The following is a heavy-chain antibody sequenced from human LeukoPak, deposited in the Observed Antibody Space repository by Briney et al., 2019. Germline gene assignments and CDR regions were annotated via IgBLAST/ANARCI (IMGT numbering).Heavy chain of an antibody. J-gene: IGHJ4*02. Sequence: PGGSLRLSCAASGFTFSNYRMSWVRQAPGKGLEWVASIKEDGSDKYYVDSVKGRFTISRDNAKNSLYLQMDSLRADDTAVYYCARDTYRFDDYWGQGTLVTVSS. CDR1: GFTFSNYR. CDR3: ARDTYRFDDY. V-gene: IGHV3-7*01. CDR2: IKEDGSDK.